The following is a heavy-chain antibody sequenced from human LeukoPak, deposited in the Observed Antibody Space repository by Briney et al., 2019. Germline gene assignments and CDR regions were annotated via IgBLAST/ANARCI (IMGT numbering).Heavy chain of an antibody. CDR3: ARGDQKVGATRGFDY. Sequence: GGSLRLSCAASGFTFSSYAMHWVRQAPGKGLEWVAVISYDGSNKYYADSVKGRSTISRDNSKNTLYLQMNSLRAEDTAVYYCARGDQKVGATRGFDYWGQGTLVTVSS. CDR2: ISYDGSNK. CDR1: GFTFSSYA. D-gene: IGHD1-26*01. V-gene: IGHV3-30-3*01. J-gene: IGHJ4*02.